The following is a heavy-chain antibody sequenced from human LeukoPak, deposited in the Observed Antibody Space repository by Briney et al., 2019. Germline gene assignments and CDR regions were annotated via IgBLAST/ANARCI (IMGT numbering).Heavy chain of an antibody. CDR2: ISWNSGRI. J-gene: IGHJ6*02. CDR1: GFIFENYA. Sequence: GGSLRRSCAASGFIFENYAMHWVRQAPGKGLEWVSGISWNSGRIGYADPVKGRFTISRDNAKNSLYLQMNSLRAEDTALYYCARDPGSLPAAIGYCYYGMDVWGQGTTVTVSS. CDR3: ARDPGSLPAAIGYCYYGMDV. V-gene: IGHV3-9*01. D-gene: IGHD2-2*02.